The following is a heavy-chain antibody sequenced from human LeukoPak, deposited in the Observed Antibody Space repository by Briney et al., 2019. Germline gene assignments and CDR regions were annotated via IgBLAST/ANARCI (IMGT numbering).Heavy chain of an antibody. V-gene: IGHV3-7*03. D-gene: IGHD6-13*01. CDR2: INQDGTEK. CDR3: AGGPLIAAAGTW. CDR1: GFTFSSYW. Sequence: GGSLRLSCAASGFTFSSYWMSWVRQAPGEGLEWVAKINQDGTEKAYVDSVRGRFTISRDNAKNSLFLQMNSLRAEDTAVYYCAGGPLIAAAGTWWGQGTLVTVSS. J-gene: IGHJ4*02.